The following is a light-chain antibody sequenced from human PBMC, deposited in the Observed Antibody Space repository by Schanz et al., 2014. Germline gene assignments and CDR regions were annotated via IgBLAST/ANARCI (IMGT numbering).Light chain of an antibody. CDR1: QSVSSN. V-gene: IGKV3-15*01. CDR2: GAS. CDR3: QHRSNWLFT. Sequence: EIVMTQSPATLSVSPGERATLSCRASQSVSSNLAWYQQKPGQAPRLLIYGASTRATGIPARFSGSGSGTDFTLTISSLEPEDFAVYYCQHRSNWLFTFGPGTKVDIK. J-gene: IGKJ3*01.